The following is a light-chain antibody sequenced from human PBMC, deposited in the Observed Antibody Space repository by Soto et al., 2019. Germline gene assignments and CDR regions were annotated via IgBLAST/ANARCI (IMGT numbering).Light chain of an antibody. V-gene: IGKV3-15*01. J-gene: IGKJ1*01. CDR2: GAS. Sequence: EIVMTQSPATLSVSPGERATLSCRASQSVSSNLAWYQQNPGQAPRLLIYGASTRATGIPARFSGSGSGTEFTLTISSLQSEDFAIYYCQQYNDWPPTWTFGRGTEVEIK. CDR1: QSVSSN. CDR3: QQYNDWPPTWT.